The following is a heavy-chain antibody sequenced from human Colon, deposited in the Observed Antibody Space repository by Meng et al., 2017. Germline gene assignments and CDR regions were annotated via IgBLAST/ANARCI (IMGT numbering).Heavy chain of an antibody. CDR2: IYPAGDT. Sequence: GESLKISCAASGLTVSSNYMSWVRQAPGKGLEWVSIIYPAGDTYYADSVKGRFTISRDNAKNSLYLQMNSLRAEDTAVYYCARDLRRWLQSTDWGQGTLVTVSS. J-gene: IGHJ4*02. CDR3: ARDLRRWLQSTD. D-gene: IGHD5-24*01. V-gene: IGHV3-53*01. CDR1: GLTVSSNY.